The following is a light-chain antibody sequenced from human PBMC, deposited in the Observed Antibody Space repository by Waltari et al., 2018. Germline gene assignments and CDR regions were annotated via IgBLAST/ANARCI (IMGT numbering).Light chain of an antibody. CDR2: VNSDGSH. CDR1: SGHSNNI. CDR3: QTGGHGTWV. J-gene: IGLJ3*02. Sequence: QLVLTQSPSASASLGASVKLTCTLDSGHSNNIVAWLQRRPEKGPRHLMKVNSDGSHTKGDGIPDRFSGSSSGPERYLTISGLQSEDEADYYCQTGGHGTWVFGGGTKLTVV. V-gene: IGLV4-69*01.